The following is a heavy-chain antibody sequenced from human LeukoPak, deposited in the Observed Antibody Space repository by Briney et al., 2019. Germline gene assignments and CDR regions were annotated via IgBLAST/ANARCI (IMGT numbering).Heavy chain of an antibody. CDR3: ARSYTAAAGHYYYYYMDV. CDR1: GYTFTGYY. J-gene: IGHJ6*03. Sequence: GASVKVSCKASGYTFTGYYMHWVRQATGQGLEWMGWMNPNSGNTGYAQKFQGRVTMTRNTSISTAYMELSSLRSEDTAVYYCARSYTAAAGHYYYYYMDVWGKGTTVTVSS. V-gene: IGHV1-8*01. CDR2: MNPNSGNT. D-gene: IGHD6-13*01.